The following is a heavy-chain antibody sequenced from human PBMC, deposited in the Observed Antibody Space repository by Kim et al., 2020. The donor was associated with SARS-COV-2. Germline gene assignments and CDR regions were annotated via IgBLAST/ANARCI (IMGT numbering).Heavy chain of an antibody. D-gene: IGHD3-16*01. J-gene: IGHJ4*02. Sequence: YANSVKGRFTISRDKSKNTLYLQMNSLRAEDTAVYYCAKDLGSWGGVFDYWGQGTLVTVSS. CDR3: AKDLGSWGGVFDY. V-gene: IGHV3-30*02.